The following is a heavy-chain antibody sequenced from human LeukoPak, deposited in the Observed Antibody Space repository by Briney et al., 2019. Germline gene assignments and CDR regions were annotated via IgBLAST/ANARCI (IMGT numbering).Heavy chain of an antibody. V-gene: IGHV3-11*01. D-gene: IGHD1-7*01. CDR1: GFTFSDYY. Sequence: GGSLRLSCAASGFTFSDYYMGWIRQAPGKGLEWLSYISGTGTTIFYADSVKGRFTISRDNAKNSLDLQMNSLRAEDTAVYFCGRDFRLIGTKRSFDIWGQGTMVTVSS. CDR3: GRDFRLIGTKRSFDI. CDR2: ISGTGTTI. J-gene: IGHJ3*02.